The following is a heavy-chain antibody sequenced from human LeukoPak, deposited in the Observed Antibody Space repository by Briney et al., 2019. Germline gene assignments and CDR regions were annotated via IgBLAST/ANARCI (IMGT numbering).Heavy chain of an antibody. CDR1: GDSMSSYY. V-gene: IGHV4-59*01. Sequence: PSETLSLTCTVSGDSMSSYYWSWIRQSPGKGLEWIGYIYYSGSTNYNPSLKSRVTISVDTSKNQFSLRLSSVTAADTAVYYCASVFPRPRFDYWGQGTLVTVSS. CDR3: ASVFPRPRFDY. J-gene: IGHJ4*02. CDR2: IYYSGST.